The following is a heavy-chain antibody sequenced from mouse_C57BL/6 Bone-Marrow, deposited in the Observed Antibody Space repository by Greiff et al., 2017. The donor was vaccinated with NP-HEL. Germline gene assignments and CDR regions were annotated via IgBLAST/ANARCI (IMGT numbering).Heavy chain of an antibody. CDR3: ERSYYYGSSPFDY. CDR1: GYTFTSYW. CDR2: IDPSDSYT. V-gene: IGHV1-50*01. D-gene: IGHD1-1*01. J-gene: IGHJ2*01. Sequence: VQLQQPGAELVKPGASVKLSCKASGYTFTSYWMQWVKQRPGQGLEWIGEIDPSDSYTNYNQKFKGKATLTVDTSSSTAYMQLSSLTSEDSAVYYCERSYYYGSSPFDYWGQGTTLTVSS.